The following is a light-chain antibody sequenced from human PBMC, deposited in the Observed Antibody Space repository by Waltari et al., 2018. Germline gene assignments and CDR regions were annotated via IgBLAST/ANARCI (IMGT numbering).Light chain of an antibody. CDR1: QGIINY. V-gene: IGKV1-27*01. Sequence: DIQMTQSPSSLSASLGDRVTITCRASQGIINYLAWYKQKPGKVPGLLIYATSTLQSGVPSRVSGSGSGTDFTLTISSLQPDDVATYYCQKYNSAPSTFGPGTKVDIK. CDR3: QKYNSAPST. J-gene: IGKJ3*01. CDR2: ATS.